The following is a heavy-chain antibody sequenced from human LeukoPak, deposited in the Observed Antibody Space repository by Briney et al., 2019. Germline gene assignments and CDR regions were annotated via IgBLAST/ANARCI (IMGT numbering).Heavy chain of an antibody. CDR2: INSDGSST. CDR1: GLTFSSYW. J-gene: IGHJ4*02. CDR3: VRDGLGSTPFDY. Sequence: GGSLRLSCAASGLTFSSYWMHWVRQAPGKGLVWVSRINSDGSSTSYADSVKGRFTISRDNAKNTLYLQMNTLRAEDTAVYYCVRDGLGSTPFDYWGQGTLVTVSS. V-gene: IGHV3-74*01. D-gene: IGHD1-26*01.